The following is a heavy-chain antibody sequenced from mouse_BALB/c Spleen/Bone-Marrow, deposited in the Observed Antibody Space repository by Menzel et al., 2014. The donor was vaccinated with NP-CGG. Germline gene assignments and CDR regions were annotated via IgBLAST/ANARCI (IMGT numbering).Heavy chain of an antibody. CDR1: GYTFTSYV. D-gene: IGHD2-10*01. CDR3: AREAAYYVNYGDDY. J-gene: IGHJ2*01. CDR2: INPYNDGT. V-gene: IGHV1-14*01. Sequence: VHVKQSGPELVKPGASVKMSCKASGYTFTSYVMHWVKQKPGQGLEWIGYINPYNDGTKYNEKFKGKATLTSDKSSSTAYMELSSLASEDSAVYYCAREAAYYVNYGDDYWGQGTTLTVSS.